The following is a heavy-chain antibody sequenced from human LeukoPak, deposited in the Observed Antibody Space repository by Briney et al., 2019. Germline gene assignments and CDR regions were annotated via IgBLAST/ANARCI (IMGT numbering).Heavy chain of an antibody. CDR2: IRNDGSNK. J-gene: IGHJ4*02. D-gene: IGHD3-9*01. CDR1: GFSFSSYG. V-gene: IGHV3-30*02. Sequence: GGSLRLSCAASGFSFSSYGMHWVRQAPGKGLEWVAFIRNDGSNKYYADSVKGRFTISRDNSKNTLYLQMNSLRAEDTAVYYCAKDFGSPPFDWLLHYFDYWGQGTLVTVSS. CDR3: AKDFGSPPFDWLLHYFDY.